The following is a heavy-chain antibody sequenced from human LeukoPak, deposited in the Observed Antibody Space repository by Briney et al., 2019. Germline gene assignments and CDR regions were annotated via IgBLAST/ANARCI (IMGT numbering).Heavy chain of an antibody. CDR3: AREYCSGTSCSRFDP. V-gene: IGHV4-31*03. J-gene: IGHJ5*02. CDR1: GGSISSGGYY. Sequence: PSETLSRICTVSGGSISSGGYYWSWIRQHPGKGLEWIGYIYYSGGTYYNPPLKSRVTISVDTSKNQFSLKLSSVTAADTAVYYCAREYCSGTSCSRFDPWGQGTLVTVSS. D-gene: IGHD2-2*01. CDR2: IYYSGGT.